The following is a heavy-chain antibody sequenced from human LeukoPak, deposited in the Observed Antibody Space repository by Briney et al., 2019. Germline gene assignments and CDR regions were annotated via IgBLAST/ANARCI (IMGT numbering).Heavy chain of an antibody. V-gene: IGHV4-34*01. CDR2: INHSGST. CDR1: GGSFSGYY. D-gene: IGHD2-2*01. Sequence: SETLSLTCAVYGGSFSGYYWSWIRQPPGKGLEWIGEINHSGSTNYNPSLKSRVTISVDTSKNQFSLKLSSVTAEDTAVYYCASTGRYCTSTSCSNYFHYWGQGTLVTVSS. CDR3: ASTGRYCTSTSCSNYFHY. J-gene: IGHJ4*02.